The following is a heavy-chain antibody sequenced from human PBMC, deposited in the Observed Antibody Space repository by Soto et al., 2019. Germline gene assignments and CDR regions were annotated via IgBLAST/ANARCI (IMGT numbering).Heavy chain of an antibody. Sequence: EVQLLESGGGLVQPGGSLRLSCVASGFTFSNYAMSWVRQAPGKGLEWVSSISGSAVYTYYADSVKGRFTISRDNSKNTLLLQMNSLRAEDSAVYYCAKDFIAATGTPSYYFDSWGQGILVTVSS. CDR3: AKDFIAATGTPSYYFDS. CDR2: ISGSAVYT. J-gene: IGHJ4*02. V-gene: IGHV3-23*01. D-gene: IGHD6-13*01. CDR1: GFTFSNYA.